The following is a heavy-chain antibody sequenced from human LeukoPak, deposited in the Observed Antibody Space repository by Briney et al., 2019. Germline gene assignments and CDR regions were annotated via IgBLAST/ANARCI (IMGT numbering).Heavy chain of an antibody. Sequence: SQTLSLTCTVSGGSISSGGYYWSWLRQHPGKGLEWIGYIYYSGSTYYNPSLKSRLTISVDTSKNQFSLKLSSVTAADTAVYYCARDRSRGTGTFDYWGQGTLVTVSS. V-gene: IGHV4-31*03. J-gene: IGHJ4*02. CDR1: GGSISSGGYY. CDR2: IYYSGST. D-gene: IGHD1-1*01. CDR3: ARDRSRGTGTFDY.